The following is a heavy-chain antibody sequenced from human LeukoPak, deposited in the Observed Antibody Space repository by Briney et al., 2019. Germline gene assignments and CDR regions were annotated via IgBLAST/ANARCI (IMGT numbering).Heavy chain of an antibody. CDR3: ARRGDSAGLFYFDY. J-gene: IGHJ4*02. D-gene: IGHD2-21*01. CDR2: IYYSGST. Sequence: SETLSLTCTVSGGSISGSSYSWGWIRQPPGKGLEWIGSIYYSGSTYYNPSIKSLVTISVETSKNQFSLKLSSVTAADTAVYYCARRGDSAGLFYFDYWGQGTLVTVSS. CDR1: GGSISGSSYS. V-gene: IGHV4-39*07.